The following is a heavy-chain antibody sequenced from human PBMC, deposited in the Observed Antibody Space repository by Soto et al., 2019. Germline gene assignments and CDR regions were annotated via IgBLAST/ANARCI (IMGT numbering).Heavy chain of an antibody. V-gene: IGHV3-33*01. Sequence: VQLVESGGGVVQPGRSLRLSCAASGFTFNSFGMHWVRQAPGKGLEWMAVIYYDGSIKYYGDSVKGRFTISRDNSKNTLYPQMNSLRAEATAVYYCARGPPHSSSWYWYFDLWGRGTLVTVSS. CDR2: IYYDGSIK. CDR1: GFTFNSFG. J-gene: IGHJ2*01. D-gene: IGHD6-13*01. CDR3: ARGPPHSSSWYWYFDL.